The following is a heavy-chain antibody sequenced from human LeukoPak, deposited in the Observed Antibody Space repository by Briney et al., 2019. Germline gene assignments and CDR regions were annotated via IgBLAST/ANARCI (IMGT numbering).Heavy chain of an antibody. D-gene: IGHD3-3*01. CDR3: AKESGHYDFWSGYYSGDYYYGMGV. CDR1: GFTFSSYA. Sequence: PGGSLRLSCAASGFTFSSYAMSWVRQAPGKGLEWVSAISGSGGSTYYADSVKGRFTISRDNSKNTLYLQMNSLRAEDTAVYYCAKESGHYDFWSGYYSGDYYYGMGVWGQGTTVTVSS. V-gene: IGHV3-23*01. CDR2: ISGSGGST. J-gene: IGHJ6*02.